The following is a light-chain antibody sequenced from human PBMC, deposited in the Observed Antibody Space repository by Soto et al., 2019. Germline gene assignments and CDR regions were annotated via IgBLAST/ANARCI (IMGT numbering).Light chain of an antibody. Sequence: QSALTQPPSVSGSPGQSVTISCTGTSSDVGGYSSVSWYQHHPGKAPKLMISEVSKRPSGVPDRFSGSKSGNTASLTVSGLQAEDEADYYCSSYAGSNNVVFGGGTKLTVL. CDR2: EVS. V-gene: IGLV2-8*01. CDR1: SSDVGGYSS. CDR3: SSYAGSNNVV. J-gene: IGLJ2*01.